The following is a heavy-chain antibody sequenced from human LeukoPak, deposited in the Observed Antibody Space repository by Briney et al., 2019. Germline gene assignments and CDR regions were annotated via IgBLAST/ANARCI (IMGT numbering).Heavy chain of an antibody. J-gene: IGHJ4*02. CDR1: GFTFSTYA. CDR3: ARDIGQLICSSTSCYALIAVAGTAGPGFDY. V-gene: IGHV3-30-3*01. D-gene: IGHD2-2*01. CDR2: ISYDGSNK. Sequence: PGGSLRLSCAASGFTFSTYAMSWVRQAPGKGLEWVAVISYDGSNKYYADSVKGRFTISRDNSKNTLYLQMNSLRAEDTAVYYCARDIGQLICSSTSCYALIAVAGTAGPGFDYWGQGTLVTVSS.